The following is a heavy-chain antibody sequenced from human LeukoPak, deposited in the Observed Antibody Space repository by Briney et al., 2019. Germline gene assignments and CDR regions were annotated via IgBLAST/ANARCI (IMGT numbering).Heavy chain of an antibody. V-gene: IGHV4-34*01. CDR2: INHSGST. J-gene: IGHJ5*02. CDR1: GGSFSGYY. Sequence: SETLSLTCAVYGGSFSGYYWSWIRQPPGKGPEWIGEINHSGSTNYNPSLKSRVTISVDTSKNQFSLKLSSVTAADTAVYYCARGHVATITGEPTHAKYNWFDPWGQGTLVTVSS. D-gene: IGHD5-12*01. CDR3: ARGHVATITGEPTHAKYNWFDP.